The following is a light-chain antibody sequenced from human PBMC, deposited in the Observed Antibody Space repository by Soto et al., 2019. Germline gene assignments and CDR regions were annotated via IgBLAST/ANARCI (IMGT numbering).Light chain of an antibody. CDR3: QQYYTTPWT. V-gene: IGKV4-1*01. CDR2: WAS. Sequence: DIVMTQSPDSLAVSLGERATINCKSSQSVLYSSNNKNYLAWYQQKPGQPPKAPIYWASTRESGVPDRFSGSGSGTDFTLTISSLQAEDVAVYYCQQYYTTPWTFGQGTKV. CDR1: QSVLYSSNNKNY. J-gene: IGKJ1*01.